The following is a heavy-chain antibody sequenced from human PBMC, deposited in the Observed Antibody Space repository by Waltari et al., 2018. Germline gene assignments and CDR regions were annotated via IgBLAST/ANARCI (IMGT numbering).Heavy chain of an antibody. D-gene: IGHD5-18*01. V-gene: IGHV4-59*01. CDR1: GGSISSYY. J-gene: IGHJ4*02. CDR3: VRESSGYSYGQYYFDY. Sequence: QVQLQESGPGLVKPSETLSLTCTVSGGSISSYYWSWIRQPPGKGLEWIGYIYYSGSTNYNPSLKSRVTISVDTSKNQFSLKLSSVTAADTAVYYCVRESSGYSYGQYYFDYWGQGTLVTVSS. CDR2: IYYSGST.